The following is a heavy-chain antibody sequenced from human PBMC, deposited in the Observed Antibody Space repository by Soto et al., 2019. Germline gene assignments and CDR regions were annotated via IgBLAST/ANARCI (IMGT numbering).Heavy chain of an antibody. Sequence: QVPLVQSGAEVKKPGSSVKVSCKASGGTFSRYAISWVRPAPGQGLEWMGGIIPIFGTATYAQKFQGRVTRTADESTGTADRELSSLRAEDTAVYYCARGRDSSGYYGVFSDYYGMDVWGQGTTVTVS. CDR2: IIPIFGTA. D-gene: IGHD3-22*01. CDR1: GGTFSRYA. CDR3: ARGRDSSGYYGVFSDYYGMDV. V-gene: IGHV1-69*12. J-gene: IGHJ6*02.